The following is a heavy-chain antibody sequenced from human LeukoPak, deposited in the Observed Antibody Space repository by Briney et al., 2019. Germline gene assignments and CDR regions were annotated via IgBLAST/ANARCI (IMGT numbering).Heavy chain of an antibody. CDR1: GYTFINYG. Sequence: ASVKVSCKASGYTFINYGISWVRQAPGLGLEWMGWTSYNGNTNYAQKFQDRVTMTTDTSTTTAYMELRSLESDDTAVYYCARHGGSGWQGLGYWGQGTLVTVSS. CDR2: TSYNGNT. CDR3: ARHGGSGWQGLGY. J-gene: IGHJ4*02. D-gene: IGHD6-19*01. V-gene: IGHV1-18*04.